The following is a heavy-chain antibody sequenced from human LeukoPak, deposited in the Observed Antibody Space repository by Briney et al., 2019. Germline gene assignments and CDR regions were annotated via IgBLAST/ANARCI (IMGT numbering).Heavy chain of an antibody. CDR2: MDGSSGKT. CDR3: ARLYYYASSGYDALDI. CDR1: GYTFTSYD. V-gene: IGHV1-8*01. Sequence: ASVKVSCKTSGYTFTSYDINWARQATGQGLEWMGGMDGSSGKTAYAQKFLGRVTITRNTSISTAYMELSSLTSEDTAVYYCARLYYYASSGYDALDIWGQGTMVTVSS. D-gene: IGHD3-22*01. J-gene: IGHJ3*02.